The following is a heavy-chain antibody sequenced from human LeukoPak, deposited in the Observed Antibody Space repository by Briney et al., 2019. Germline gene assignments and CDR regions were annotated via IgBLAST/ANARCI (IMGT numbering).Heavy chain of an antibody. CDR1: GYTFTGYY. CDR2: INPNSGGT. Sequence: ASVKDSCKASGYTFTGYYMHWVRQAPGQGLEWVGRINPNSGGTNYAQKFQGRVTMTRDTSISTAYMELSRLRSDDTAVYYCARVSHPYYYDSSGYYLRLDYWGQRTLVTVSS. J-gene: IGHJ4*02. CDR3: ARVSHPYYYDSSGYYLRLDY. D-gene: IGHD3-22*01. V-gene: IGHV1-2*06.